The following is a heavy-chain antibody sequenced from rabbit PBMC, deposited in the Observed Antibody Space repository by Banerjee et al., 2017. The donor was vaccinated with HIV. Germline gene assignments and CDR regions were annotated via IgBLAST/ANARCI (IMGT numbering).Heavy chain of an antibody. CDR3: ARDPAGYGYPTGLFNL. V-gene: IGHV1S45*01. CDR1: GFSFSSSYY. D-gene: IGHD6-1*01. Sequence: QEQLGESGGGLVQPEGSLTLTCTASGFSFSSSYYMCWVRQAPGKGLEWIGCIGTGSGSAYYASWAKGRFTISKTSSTTVTLQMTSLTAADTATYFSARDPAGYGYPTGLFNLWGPGTLVTVS. CDR2: IGTGSGSA. J-gene: IGHJ4*01.